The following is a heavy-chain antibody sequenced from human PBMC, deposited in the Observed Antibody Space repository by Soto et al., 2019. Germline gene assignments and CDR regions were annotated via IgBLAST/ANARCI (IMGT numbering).Heavy chain of an antibody. CDR2: IWYDGNNK. Sequence: GGSLSLSCEGSGFTFSNYGIHWVRQAPGMGLDWVAVIWYDGNNKYYSESVKGRFTISRDNSKNTVFLEMSSLRAEDTAVYYCARGNYGASGIDYWGPGALVTAPQ. J-gene: IGHJ4*02. D-gene: IGHD1-7*01. V-gene: IGHV3-33*01. CDR3: ARGNYGASGIDY. CDR1: GFTFSNYG.